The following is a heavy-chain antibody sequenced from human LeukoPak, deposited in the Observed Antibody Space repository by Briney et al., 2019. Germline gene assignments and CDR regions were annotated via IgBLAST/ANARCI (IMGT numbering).Heavy chain of an antibody. Sequence: GGSLRLSCAASGFAFSGDNMNWVCKAPGKGLEWVSFIGSSGSYIKYADSVKGRFTISRDNAKNSLYLQMNSLRAEDTAMYFCARDRAIDIRAYDIWGQGTMVTVSS. CDR3: ARDRAIDIRAYDI. J-gene: IGHJ3*02. D-gene: IGHD5-12*01. V-gene: IGHV3-21*01. CDR1: GFAFSGDN. CDR2: IGSSGSYI.